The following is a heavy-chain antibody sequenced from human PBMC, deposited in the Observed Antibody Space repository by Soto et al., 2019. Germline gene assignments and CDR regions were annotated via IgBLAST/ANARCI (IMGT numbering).Heavy chain of an antibody. Sequence: EVQLVESGGGLVQPGGSLRLSCAASGFTFXXYWMSWVRQAPGKGLEWVANIKQDGSEKYYVDSVKGRFTISRDNAKNSLYLQMNSLRAEDTAVYYCARETTHLSDYWGQGTLVTVSS. J-gene: IGHJ4*02. CDR1: GFTFXXYW. CDR2: IKQDGSEK. V-gene: IGHV3-7*01. D-gene: IGHD4-17*01. CDR3: ARETTHLSDY.